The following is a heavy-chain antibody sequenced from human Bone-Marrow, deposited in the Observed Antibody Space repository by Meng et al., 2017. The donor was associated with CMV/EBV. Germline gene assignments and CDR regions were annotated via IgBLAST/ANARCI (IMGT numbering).Heavy chain of an antibody. V-gene: IGHV4-39*07. Sequence: SETLSLTCTVSGGSISSSSYYWGWIRQPPGKGLEWIGSIYYSGSTYYNPSLKSRVTISVDTSKNQFSLKLSSVTAADTAVYYCAKVPYGSGADDYWGQGTLVTVSS. CDR3: AKVPYGSGADDY. J-gene: IGHJ4*02. CDR1: GGSISSSSYY. D-gene: IGHD3-10*01. CDR2: IYYSGST.